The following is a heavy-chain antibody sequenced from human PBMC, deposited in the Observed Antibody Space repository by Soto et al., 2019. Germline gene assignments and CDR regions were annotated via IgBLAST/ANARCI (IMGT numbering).Heavy chain of an antibody. CDR1: GDSVSSNSAA. J-gene: IGHJ4*02. CDR2: TYYRSKWYN. Sequence: PSQTLSLTCAISGDSVSSNSAAWNWIRQSPSRGLEWLGRTYYRSKWYNDYAVSVKSRITINPDTSKNQFSLQLNSVTPEDTAVYYCARADRFESSGWQYYFDYWGQGTLVTV. V-gene: IGHV6-1*01. D-gene: IGHD6-19*01. CDR3: ARADRFESSGWQYYFDY.